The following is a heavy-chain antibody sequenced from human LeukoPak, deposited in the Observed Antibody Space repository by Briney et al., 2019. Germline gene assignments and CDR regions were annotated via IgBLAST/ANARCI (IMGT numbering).Heavy chain of an antibody. D-gene: IGHD7-27*01. CDR2: IYYTGT. CDR1: GGSVTDYY. Sequence: SETLSLTCTVSGGSVTDYYWSWIRQSPGKGLEWIGYIYYTGTSYNPSLKSRVTISADTSKDQFSLKLISVTAADTAVYYCASRKLGNDYWGQGTLVTVSS. V-gene: IGHV4-59*02. CDR3: ASRKLGNDY. J-gene: IGHJ4*02.